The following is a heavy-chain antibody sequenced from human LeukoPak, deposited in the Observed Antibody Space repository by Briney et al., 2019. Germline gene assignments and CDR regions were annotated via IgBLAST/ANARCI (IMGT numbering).Heavy chain of an antibody. CDR2: IYHSGST. CDR3: ARGSTGPFDY. CDR1: GGSISSSNW. V-gene: IGHV4-4*02. J-gene: IGHJ4*02. D-gene: IGHD2-2*01. Sequence: SGTLSLTCGVSGGSISSSNWWSWVRQPPGKGLEWIGEIYHSGSTNYNPSLRSRVTISVDTSKNQFSLKLTSVTAADTAVYYCARGSTGPFDYWGQGTLVTVSS.